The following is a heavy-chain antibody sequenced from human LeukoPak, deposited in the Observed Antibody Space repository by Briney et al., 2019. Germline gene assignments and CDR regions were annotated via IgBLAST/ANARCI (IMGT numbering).Heavy chain of an antibody. CDR1: GGTFSSYA. CDR3: ARVLSPGAFDI. Sequence: SVKVSCKAAGGTFSSYAISWVRQAPGQGLEWMGGIIPIFGTANYAQKFQGRVTITADESTSTAYMELSNLRSEDTAVYYCARVLSPGAFDIWGQGTMVTVSS. CDR2: IIPIFGTA. D-gene: IGHD2/OR15-2a*01. V-gene: IGHV1-69*01. J-gene: IGHJ3*02.